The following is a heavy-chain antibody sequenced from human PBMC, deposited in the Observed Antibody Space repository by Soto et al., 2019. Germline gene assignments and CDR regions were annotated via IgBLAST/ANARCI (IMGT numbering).Heavy chain of an antibody. Sequence: SETLSLTCTVSGGSISSGDYYWSWIRQPPGKGLEWIGYIYYSGSTYYNPSLKSRVTISVDTSKSQFSLKLSSVTAADTAVYYCARDLGFDGYSSSPGYFDYWGQGTLVTVSS. CDR1: GGSISSGDYY. J-gene: IGHJ4*02. V-gene: IGHV4-30-4*01. D-gene: IGHD6-6*01. CDR3: ARDLGFDGYSSSPGYFDY. CDR2: IYYSGST.